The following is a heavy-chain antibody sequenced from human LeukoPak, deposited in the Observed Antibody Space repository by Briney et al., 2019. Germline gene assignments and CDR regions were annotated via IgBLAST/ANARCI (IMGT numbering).Heavy chain of an antibody. CDR1: GGSISGYY. J-gene: IGHJ3*02. CDR2: IYYSGSN. Sequence: SSETLSLTCTVSGGSISGYYWSWIRQPPGKGLEWIGYIYYSGSNNYNPSLKSRLTISIDTSENQFSLKLSSVTAADTAVYYCAREYSSSSGRRAFDIWGQGTMVTVSS. V-gene: IGHV4-59*08. D-gene: IGHD6-6*01. CDR3: AREYSSSSGRRAFDI.